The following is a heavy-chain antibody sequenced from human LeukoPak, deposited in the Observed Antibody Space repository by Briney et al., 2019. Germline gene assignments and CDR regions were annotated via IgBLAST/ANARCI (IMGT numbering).Heavy chain of an antibody. CDR3: ARDRGMGMGTNFDY. CDR1: GYTLTELS. D-gene: IGHD3-10*01. CDR2: FDPEVGET. J-gene: IGHJ4*02. Sequence: ASVNVSCKVSGYTLTELSMHWVRQAPGKGLEWMGSFDPEVGETIYAQKFQGRVTITADESTSTAYMELSSLRSEDTAVYYCARDRGMGMGTNFDYWGQGTLVTVSS. V-gene: IGHV1-24*01.